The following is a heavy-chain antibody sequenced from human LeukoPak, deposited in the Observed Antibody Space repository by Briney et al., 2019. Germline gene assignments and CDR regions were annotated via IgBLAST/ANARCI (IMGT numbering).Heavy chain of an antibody. CDR2: INHSGST. Sequence: SETLSLTCAVYGGSFSGYYWSWIRQPPGKGLEWIGEINHSGSTNYNPSLKGRVTISVDTSKNQFSLKLSSVTAADTAVYYCARSAIAAAGSPIDYWGQGTLVTVSS. D-gene: IGHD6-13*01. V-gene: IGHV4-34*01. J-gene: IGHJ4*02. CDR1: GGSFSGYY. CDR3: ARSAIAAAGSPIDY.